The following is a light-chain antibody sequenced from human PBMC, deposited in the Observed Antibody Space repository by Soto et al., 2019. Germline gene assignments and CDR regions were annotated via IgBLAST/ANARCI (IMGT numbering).Light chain of an antibody. CDR2: DAS. CDR1: QGISSA. J-gene: IGKJ2*01. V-gene: IGKV1-13*02. CDR3: QQFNSYPQD. Sequence: AIQLTQSPSSLSASVGDRVTITCRASQGISSALAWYQQKPGKAPKLLIYDASSLESGVPSRFSGSGSGTEFTLTISCLQTEDFATYYCQQFNSYPQDFGKGTKREIK.